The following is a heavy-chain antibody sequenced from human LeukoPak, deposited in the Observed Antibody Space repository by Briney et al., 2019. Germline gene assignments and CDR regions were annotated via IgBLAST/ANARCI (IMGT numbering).Heavy chain of an antibody. D-gene: IGHD2-15*01. CDR1: GYTFTDYY. Sequence: RASVKVSCKASGYTFTDYYIHWVRQAPGQGLEWMGWINPHSGGTNYAQKFQGRVTMTRDTSISTACMELSRLRSDDTAVYYCARDQNCRGGSCYTYWGQGTLVTVSS. CDR3: ARDQNCRGGSCYTY. V-gene: IGHV1-2*02. CDR2: INPHSGGT. J-gene: IGHJ4*02.